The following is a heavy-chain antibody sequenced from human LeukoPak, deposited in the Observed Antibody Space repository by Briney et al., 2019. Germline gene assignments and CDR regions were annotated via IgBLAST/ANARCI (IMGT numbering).Heavy chain of an antibody. D-gene: IGHD2-2*01. V-gene: IGHV4-30-2*01. Sequence: PSETLSLTCAVSGGSISSGGYSWSWIRQPPGKGLEWIGYIYHSGSTYYNPSLKSRVTISVDRSKNQFSLKLSSVTAADTAVYYCARAGCSSTSCYLYNWFDPWGQGTLVTVSS. CDR1: GGSISSGGYS. CDR3: ARAGCSSTSCYLYNWFDP. J-gene: IGHJ5*02. CDR2: IYHSGST.